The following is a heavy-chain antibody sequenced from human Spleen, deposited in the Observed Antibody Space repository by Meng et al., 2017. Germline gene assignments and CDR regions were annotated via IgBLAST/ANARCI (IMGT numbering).Heavy chain of an antibody. CDR1: GGSISNNNYY. V-gene: IGHV4-39*07. Sequence: SETLSLTCTVSGGSISNNNYYWGWVRQSPGKGLEWTGSLFYSGSTYYNPSLKSRLTLSVDTSKNQFSLRLTSVTAADTAVYFCAGARYSGSHSAFFWYFDLWGRGTLVTVSS. J-gene: IGHJ2*01. D-gene: IGHD5-12*01. CDR3: AGARYSGSHSAFFWYFDL. CDR2: LFYSGST.